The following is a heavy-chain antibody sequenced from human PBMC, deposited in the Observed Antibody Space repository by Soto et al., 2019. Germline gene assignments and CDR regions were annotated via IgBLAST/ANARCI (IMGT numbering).Heavy chain of an antibody. CDR2: ISYSGST. D-gene: IGHD2-2*01. CDR1: GYSITTCY. CDR3: ATAVPSDY. Sequence: PSETLSLTCTVSGYSITTCYWSWIRQPPGKGLEWIGYISYSGSTNYNPSLKSRVTISVDTSKNQFSLKLSSATAADTAVYYCATAVPSDYWGQGTLVTVSS. J-gene: IGHJ4*02. V-gene: IGHV4-59*01.